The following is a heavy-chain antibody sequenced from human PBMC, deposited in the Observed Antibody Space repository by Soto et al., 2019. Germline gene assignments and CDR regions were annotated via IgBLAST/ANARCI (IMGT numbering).Heavy chain of an antibody. D-gene: IGHD2-2*01. Sequence: ASVKVSCKASGYTFTSYAMHWVRQAPGQRLEWMGWINAGNGNTKYSQKFQGRVTITRDTSASTAYMELSSLRSEDTAVYYCAREDCSSTSCYPYYYGMDVWGQGTTVTSP. CDR3: AREDCSSTSCYPYYYGMDV. J-gene: IGHJ6*02. CDR2: INAGNGNT. V-gene: IGHV1-3*01. CDR1: GYTFTSYA.